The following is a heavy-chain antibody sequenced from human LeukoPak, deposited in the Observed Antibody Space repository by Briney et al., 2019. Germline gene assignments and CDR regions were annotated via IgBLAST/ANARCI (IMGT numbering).Heavy chain of an antibody. J-gene: IGHJ4*02. Sequence: GGSLRLSCAASGFTVSSNYMSWVRQAPGKGLEWVSVIYSGGSTYYADSVKGRFTISRDNSKNTLYLQMNSLRAEDTAVYYCARENDYYDSSGPLDYWGQGTLVTVSS. CDR3: ARENDYYDSSGPLDY. V-gene: IGHV3-66*01. CDR1: GFTVSSNY. CDR2: IYSGGST. D-gene: IGHD3-22*01.